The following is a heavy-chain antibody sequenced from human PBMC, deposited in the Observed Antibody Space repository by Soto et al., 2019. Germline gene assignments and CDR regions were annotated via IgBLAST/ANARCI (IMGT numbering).Heavy chain of an antibody. J-gene: IGHJ4*02. CDR2: IYYSGST. Sequence: QLQLQESGPGLVKPSETLSLTCTVSGGSISSSSYYWGWIRQTPGEGLEWIGTIYYSGSTYYSPSLKSRVTLSVDTSNNQFSLKLSSVTAADMAVYYCARLGRSDSSPYYLFDYWGQGTLVSVSS. CDR3: ARLGRSDSSPYYLFDY. CDR1: GGSISSSSYY. V-gene: IGHV4-39*01. D-gene: IGHD3-22*01.